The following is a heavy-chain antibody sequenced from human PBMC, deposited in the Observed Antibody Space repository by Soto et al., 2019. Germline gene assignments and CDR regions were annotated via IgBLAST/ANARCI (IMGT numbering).Heavy chain of an antibody. D-gene: IGHD3-16*02. Sequence: EVQLVESGGDLVQPGRSLRLSCAASGFNFDDYAMHWVRQAPGKGLEWVSGISWNSGSIGYADSVKGRFTISRDNATNSMYLQMNSLRAEDTALYYCAKDIWELSYYFDYWGQGTLVTVSS. V-gene: IGHV3-9*01. J-gene: IGHJ4*02. CDR2: ISWNSGSI. CDR3: AKDIWELSYYFDY. CDR1: GFNFDDYA.